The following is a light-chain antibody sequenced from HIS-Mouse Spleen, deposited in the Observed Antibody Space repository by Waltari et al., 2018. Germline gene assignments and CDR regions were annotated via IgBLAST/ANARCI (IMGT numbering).Light chain of an antibody. CDR2: DDS. CDR1: NIGSKS. J-gene: IGLJ3*02. Sequence: SYVLTQPPSVSVAPGQTARITCGGNNIGSKSVHWYQQKPGQAPVLVVYDDSDRPSGIPGRFSGSNSGNTATLPISRVEAGDEADYYCQVWDSSSDHRVFGGGTKLTVL. V-gene: IGLV3-21*02. CDR3: QVWDSSSDHRV.